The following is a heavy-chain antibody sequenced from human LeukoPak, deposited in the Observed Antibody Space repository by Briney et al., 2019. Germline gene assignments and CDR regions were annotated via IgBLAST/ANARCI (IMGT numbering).Heavy chain of an antibody. CDR2: IYYSGST. J-gene: IGHJ6*02. CDR1: GGSISSGGYY. Sequence: PSETLSLTCTVSGGSISSGGYYWSWIRQHPGKGLEWIGYIYYSGSTYYNPSLKSRVTISVDTSKNQFSLKLSSVTAADTAVYYCARDLGYSSSIAAPPGNYGMDVWGQGTTVTVSS. D-gene: IGHD6-6*01. CDR3: ARDLGYSSSIAAPPGNYGMDV. V-gene: IGHV4-61*08.